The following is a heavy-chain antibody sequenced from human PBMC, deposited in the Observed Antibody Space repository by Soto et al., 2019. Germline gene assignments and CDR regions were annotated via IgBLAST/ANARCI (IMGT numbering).Heavy chain of an antibody. Sequence: VGSLRLSCVGSGYPFRNYAMCWVRQAPGKGLQWVSAISSSGGDTYYADSVKGRFTISRDNSKNTLYLRMNSLRAEDTAIYYCATPLALISSGVVDDYWGQGTLVTVSS. J-gene: IGHJ4*02. CDR1: GYPFRNYA. CDR3: ATPLALISSGVVDDY. D-gene: IGHD3-3*01. V-gene: IGHV3-23*01. CDR2: ISSSGGDT.